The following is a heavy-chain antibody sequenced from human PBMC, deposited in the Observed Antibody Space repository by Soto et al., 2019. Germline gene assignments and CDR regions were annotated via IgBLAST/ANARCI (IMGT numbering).Heavy chain of an antibody. CDR2: IYPGDSDT. CDR1: GYSFTSYW. CDR3: AIPNVDTAMVQEGNYYYYGMDV. Sequence: GESLKISCKGSGYSFTSYWIGWVRQMPGKGLEWMGIIYPGDSDTRYSPSLQGQVTISADKSISTAYLQWSSLKASDTAMNYCAIPNVDTAMVQEGNYYYYGMDVWGQGTTVTVSS. D-gene: IGHD5-18*01. V-gene: IGHV5-51*01. J-gene: IGHJ6*02.